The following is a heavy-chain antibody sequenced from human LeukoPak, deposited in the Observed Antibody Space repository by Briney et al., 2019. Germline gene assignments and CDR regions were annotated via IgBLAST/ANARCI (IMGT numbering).Heavy chain of an antibody. CDR2: INSDGSST. J-gene: IGHJ4*02. V-gene: IGHV3-74*01. CDR1: GFTFSSYW. D-gene: IGHD6-13*01. CDR3: ARGGIAAAGTYY. Sequence: GGSLRLSRAASGFTFSSYWMHWVRQAPGKGLVWVSRINSDGSSTSYADSVKGRFTISRDNAKNTLYLQMNSLRAEDTAVYYCARGGIAAAGTYYWGQGTLVTVSS.